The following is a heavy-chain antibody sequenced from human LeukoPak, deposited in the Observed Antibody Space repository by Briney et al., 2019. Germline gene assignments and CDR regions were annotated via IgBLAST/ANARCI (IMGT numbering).Heavy chain of an antibody. D-gene: IGHD5-18*01. V-gene: IGHV1-8*01. J-gene: IGHJ4*02. CDR2: MNPNSGNT. CDR3: ARGGYSYGYHFDY. Sequence: ASVKVSCKASGYTFTSYDINWVRQATGQGLEWMGWMNPNSGNTGYAQKFQGRVTMARNTSISTAYMELSSLRSEDTAAYYCARGGYSYGYHFDYWGQGTLVTVSS. CDR1: GYTFTSYD.